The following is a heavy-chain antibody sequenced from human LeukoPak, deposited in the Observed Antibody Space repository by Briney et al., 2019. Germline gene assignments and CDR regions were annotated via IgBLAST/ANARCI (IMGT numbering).Heavy chain of an antibody. J-gene: IGHJ6*03. V-gene: IGHV4-34*01. CDR3: ARGDGAKSMDV. Sequence: SETLSLTCAVYGGSFSGYYWSWIRQPPGKGLEWIGEINHSGSTNYNPSLKSRVTISVDTSKNQFSLKLSSVTAADTAVYYCARGDGAKSMDVWGEGTTVTVSS. CDR1: GGSFSGYY. CDR2: INHSGST. D-gene: IGHD4/OR15-4a*01.